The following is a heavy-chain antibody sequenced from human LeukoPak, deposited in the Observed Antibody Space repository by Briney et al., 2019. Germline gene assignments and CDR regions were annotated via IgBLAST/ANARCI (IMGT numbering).Heavy chain of an antibody. CDR3: ARGKEVAGNRFDP. J-gene: IGHJ5*02. D-gene: IGHD6-19*01. CDR1: GGSISSYY. Sequence: TETLPLTCTVSGGSISSYYWSWIRQPPGKGLEWIGYIYYSGSTNYNPSLKSRVTISVDTSKNQFSLQLSSVTAADTAVYYCARGKEVAGNRFDPWGQGTLVTVSS. V-gene: IGHV4-59*01. CDR2: IYYSGST.